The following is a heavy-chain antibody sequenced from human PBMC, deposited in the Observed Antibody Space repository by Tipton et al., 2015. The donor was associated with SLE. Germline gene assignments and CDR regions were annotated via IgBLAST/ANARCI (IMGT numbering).Heavy chain of an antibody. V-gene: IGHV4-61*02. D-gene: IGHD3-16*01. J-gene: IGHJ3*02. CDR1: GGSISSADYY. CDR3: AREVEGGGSPDYAFDI. CDR2: IYSSGDT. Sequence: TLSLTCTVSGGSISSADYYWNWIRQPAGKGLEWIGRIYSSGDTNYNPSLRSRATISGDTSKNQFSLRLNSVAAADTAVYYCAREVEGGGSPDYAFDIWGQGTMVTVSS.